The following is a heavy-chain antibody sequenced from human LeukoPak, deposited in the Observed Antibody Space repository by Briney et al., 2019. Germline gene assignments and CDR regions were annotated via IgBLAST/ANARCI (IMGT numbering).Heavy chain of an antibody. Sequence: PSETLSLTCTVSGGSISSSSYYWGWIRQPPGKGLEWIGSVHYSGSAHYNPSLKSRVTISVDTSKKQFSLRLTSVTAADTAVYYCAREVGADRSIDYWGQGTLVTVSS. D-gene: IGHD1-26*01. V-gene: IGHV4-39*02. CDR2: VHYSGSA. CDR1: GGSISSSSYY. J-gene: IGHJ4*02. CDR3: AREVGADRSIDY.